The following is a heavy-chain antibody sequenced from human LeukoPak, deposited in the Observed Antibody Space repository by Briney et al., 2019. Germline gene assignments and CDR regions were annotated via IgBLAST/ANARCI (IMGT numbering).Heavy chain of an antibody. J-gene: IGHJ4*02. Sequence: SETLSLTCAVYGGSFSGYFWSWIRQPPGKGLEWIGEINHSGDTKYNPSLKSRVTISLDTSKNQFSLNLTSVTAADTAVYYCVRSDDFWSGYYGYWGQGTLVTVSS. CDR1: GGSFSGYF. V-gene: IGHV4-34*01. CDR3: VRSDDFWSGYYGY. D-gene: IGHD3-3*01. CDR2: INHSGDT.